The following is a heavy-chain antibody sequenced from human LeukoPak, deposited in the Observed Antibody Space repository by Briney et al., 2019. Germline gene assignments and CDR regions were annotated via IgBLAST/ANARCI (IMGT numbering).Heavy chain of an antibody. CDR3: AKPSGSGVDY. D-gene: IGHD1-26*01. CDR1: GFTFSSYW. V-gene: IGHV3-74*01. Sequence: GGSLRLSCAASGFTFSSYWMHWVRQTPGKGLVWVSRIESDGSTIYADSVRGRFTISRDNSKNTLYLQMNSLRREDTAVYFCAKPSGSGVDYWGQGTRVTVSS. J-gene: IGHJ4*02. CDR2: IESDGST.